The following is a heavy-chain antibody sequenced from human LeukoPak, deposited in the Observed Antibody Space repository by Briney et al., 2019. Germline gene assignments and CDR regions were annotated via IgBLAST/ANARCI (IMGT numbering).Heavy chain of an antibody. CDR3: ARVKVSSSSSSLFSCYGMDV. J-gene: IGHJ6*02. Sequence: GGSLRLSCAASGFTFSSYAMSWVRQAPGKGLEWVSVIYSGGSTYYADSVKGRLTISRDNSKNTLYLQMNSLRAEDTAVYYCARVKVSSSSSSLFSCYGMDVWGQGTTVTVSS. V-gene: IGHV3-53*01. CDR1: GFTFSSYA. CDR2: IYSGGST. D-gene: IGHD6-13*01.